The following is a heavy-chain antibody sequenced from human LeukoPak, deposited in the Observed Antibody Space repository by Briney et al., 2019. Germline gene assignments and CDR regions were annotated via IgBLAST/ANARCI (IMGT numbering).Heavy chain of an antibody. J-gene: IGHJ3*02. D-gene: IGHD2-2*01. Sequence: ASVKVSCKASGYTFTSYYMHWVRQAPGHGLGWMGIINPSVGSTSYAQKFQGRVTMTSDTSTSTVYRELSSLRSEDTAVYYCARELRECSSTSCPGSCDIWGQGTMVTVSS. V-gene: IGHV1-46*01. CDR3: ARELRECSSTSCPGSCDI. CDR2: INPSVGST. CDR1: GYTFTSYY.